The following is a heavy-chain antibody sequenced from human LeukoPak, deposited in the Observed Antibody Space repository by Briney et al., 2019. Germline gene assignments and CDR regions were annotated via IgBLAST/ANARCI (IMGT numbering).Heavy chain of an antibody. J-gene: IGHJ5*02. V-gene: IGHV1-46*01. Sequence: GASVKVSCKASGNTFTKYYIHWVRQAPGQGLAWMGMINPSDGATTYAQRFQGRVTMTRDMPTTTVYMDLRSLRSEDTAVYYCARDGAGGSSGWYAPYNWFDPWGQGTLVTVSS. CDR2: INPSDGAT. CDR3: ARDGAGGSSGWYAPYNWFDP. CDR1: GNTFTKYY. D-gene: IGHD6-19*01.